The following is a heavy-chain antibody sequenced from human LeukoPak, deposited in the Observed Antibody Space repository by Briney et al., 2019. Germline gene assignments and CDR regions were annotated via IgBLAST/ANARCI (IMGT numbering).Heavy chain of an antibody. CDR2: IYTSGNT. CDR3: AREGGYNTYYFDY. V-gene: IGHV4-4*07. J-gene: IGHJ4*02. Sequence: SETLSLTCTVSGGSISSYYWSWIRQPAGKGLEWIGRIYTSGNTNYNPSLKSRVTMSVDKSKNQFSLKLSSVTVADMAVYYCAREGGYNTYYFDYWGQGTLVSVSS. D-gene: IGHD5-24*01. CDR1: GGSISSYY.